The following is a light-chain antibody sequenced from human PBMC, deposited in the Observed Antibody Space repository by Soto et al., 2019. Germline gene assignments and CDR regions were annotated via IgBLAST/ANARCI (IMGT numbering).Light chain of an antibody. CDR1: QSVSSN. Sequence: EIVLTQSPATLSLSPGERATLSCRASQSVSSNLAWYQHQPGQAPRVLIYGASTRATGVPARFSGSGSGTDFTLTISSLQSEDFAVYYCQHYNYWPYTFGQGTKVDI. J-gene: IGKJ2*01. V-gene: IGKV3-15*01. CDR2: GAS. CDR3: QHYNYWPYT.